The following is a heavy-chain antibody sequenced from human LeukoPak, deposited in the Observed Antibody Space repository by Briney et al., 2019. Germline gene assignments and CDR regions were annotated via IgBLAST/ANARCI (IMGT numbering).Heavy chain of an antibody. CDR2: IYYSGST. CDR3: ARDGLGELGY. D-gene: IGHD3-10*01. Sequence: SETLSLTCTVSGGSISSYYWSWIRQPPGKGLEWIGYIYYSGSTNYNPSLKSRVTISVDTSKNQFSLELSSVTAADTAVYYCARDGLGELGYWGQGTLVTVSS. CDR1: GGSISSYY. J-gene: IGHJ4*02. V-gene: IGHV4-59*01.